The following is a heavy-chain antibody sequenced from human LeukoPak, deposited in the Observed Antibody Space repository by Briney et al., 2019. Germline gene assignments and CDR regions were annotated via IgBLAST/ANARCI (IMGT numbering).Heavy chain of an antibody. Sequence: GASVKVSCKASGYTFTSYGISWVRQAPGQGLEWMGWISAYNGNTNYAQKLQGRVTMTTDTSTSTAYMELRSLRSDDTAVYYCARVGGDVGDIGLYCSGGSCYKNWFDPWGQGTLVTVSS. D-gene: IGHD2-15*01. V-gene: IGHV1-18*01. CDR3: ARVGGDVGDIGLYCSGGSCYKNWFDP. J-gene: IGHJ5*02. CDR2: ISAYNGNT. CDR1: GYTFTSYG.